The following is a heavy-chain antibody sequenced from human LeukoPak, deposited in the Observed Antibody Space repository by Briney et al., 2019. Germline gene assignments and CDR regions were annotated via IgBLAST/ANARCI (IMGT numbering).Heavy chain of an antibody. D-gene: IGHD4/OR15-4a*01. CDR2: VYYSGST. Sequence: PSETLSLTCSVSGDSITSGGFYWAWIRQSPGKGLEWIGNVYYSGSTQYNPSLRGRVSISMDMTKNQFSLNLNSVSVTDTAIYYCARRDYAAWFDPWGQGTVVTVSS. V-gene: IGHV4-39*01. J-gene: IGHJ5*02. CDR1: GDSITSGGFY. CDR3: ARRDYAAWFDP.